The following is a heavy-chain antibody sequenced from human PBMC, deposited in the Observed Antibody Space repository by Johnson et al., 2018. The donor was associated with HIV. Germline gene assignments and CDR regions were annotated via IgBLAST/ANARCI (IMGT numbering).Heavy chain of an antibody. J-gene: IGHJ3*01. CDR1: GFTFDDSG. Sequence: VQLVESGGGAVRPGGSLRISCAASGFTFDDSGMSWVRQAPGKGLEWVSRIKSDGSYTSYADSVKGRFTISRDKSKNTLSLQMNSLRAEDTAVYYCATPLGGWRWGDAFDVWGQGTMVTVSS. CDR3: ATPLGGWRWGDAFDV. V-gene: IGHV3-20*04. CDR2: IKSDGSYT. D-gene: IGHD3-16*01.